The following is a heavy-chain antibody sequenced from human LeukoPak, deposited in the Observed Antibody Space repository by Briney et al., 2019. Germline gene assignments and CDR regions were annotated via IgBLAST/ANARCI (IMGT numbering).Heavy chain of an antibody. J-gene: IGHJ4*02. Sequence: GGSLRLSCAASGFTFDDYAMHWVRQAPGKGLEWVAVISYDGSNKYYADSVKGRFTISRDNSKNTLYLQMNSLRAEDTAVYYCAKDRVGASPLDYWGQGTLVTVSS. V-gene: IGHV3-30*18. D-gene: IGHD1-26*01. CDR3: AKDRVGASPLDY. CDR2: ISYDGSNK. CDR1: GFTFDDYA.